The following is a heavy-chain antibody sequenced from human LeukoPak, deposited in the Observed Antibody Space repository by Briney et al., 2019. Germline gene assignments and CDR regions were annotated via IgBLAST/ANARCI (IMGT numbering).Heavy chain of an antibody. Sequence: GGSLRLSCVASGFSFNKYGMHWVRQAPGKGLEWVAVISYDGSNKYYADSVKGRFTISRDNSKSTLYLQMNSLRAEDTAVYYCAREGRPDAFDIWGQGTMVTVSS. CDR3: AREGRPDAFDI. CDR2: ISYDGSNK. J-gene: IGHJ3*02. V-gene: IGHV3-30*19. CDR1: GFSFNKYG.